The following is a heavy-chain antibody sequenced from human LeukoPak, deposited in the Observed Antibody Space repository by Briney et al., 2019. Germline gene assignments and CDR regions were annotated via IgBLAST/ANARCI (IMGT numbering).Heavy chain of an antibody. CDR1: GFTFSSYA. D-gene: IGHD4-4*01. V-gene: IGHV3-23*01. Sequence: GGSLRLSCAASGFTFSSYAMSWVCQAPGKGLEWVSAISGSGGSTYYADSVKGRFTISRDNSKNTLYLQMNSLRAEDTAVYYCAKDMTQYQYYFDYWGQGTLVTVSS. CDR2: ISGSGGST. CDR3: AKDMTQYQYYFDY. J-gene: IGHJ4*02.